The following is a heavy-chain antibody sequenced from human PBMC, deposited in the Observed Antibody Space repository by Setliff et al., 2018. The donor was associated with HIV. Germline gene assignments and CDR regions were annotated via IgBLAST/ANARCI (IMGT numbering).Heavy chain of an antibody. V-gene: IGHV3-23*05. CDR3: AKPLTQWGVSPYHYAVDV. D-gene: IGHD1-26*01. CDR2: VSNTGRRT. Sequence: GGSLRLSCAASGFTFSSYAMSWVRQAPGKGLEWVSAVSNTGRRTFYADSVKGRFTISKDNFENVVYLQMNSLRVDDTAVYYCAKPLTQWGVSPYHYAVDVWGQGTTVTVSS. CDR1: GFTFSSYA. J-gene: IGHJ6*02.